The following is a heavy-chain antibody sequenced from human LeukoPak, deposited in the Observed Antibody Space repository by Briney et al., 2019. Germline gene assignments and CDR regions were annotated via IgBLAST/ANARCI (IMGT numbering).Heavy chain of an antibody. J-gene: IGHJ6*03. Sequence: GGSLRLSCAASGFTFDDYGMSWVRQAPGKGLEWVSGINWNGGSTGYADSVKGRFAISRDNAKNSLYLQMNSLRAEDTAVYYCARDNGYCSGGSCDYYYMDVWGKGTTVTVSS. D-gene: IGHD2-15*01. V-gene: IGHV3-20*04. CDR3: ARDNGYCSGGSCDYYYMDV. CDR2: INWNGGST. CDR1: GFTFDDYG.